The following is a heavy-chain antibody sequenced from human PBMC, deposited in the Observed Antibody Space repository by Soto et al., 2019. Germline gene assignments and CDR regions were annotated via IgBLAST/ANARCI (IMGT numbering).Heavy chain of an antibody. J-gene: IGHJ4*02. D-gene: IGHD3-22*01. CDR1: GFTFSSYS. CDR3: ARVSLTYYYDSSGYSPPPGFDY. Sequence: GGSLRLSCAASGFTFSSYSMNWVRQAPGKGLEWVSYISSSSSTIYYADSVKGRFTISRDNAKNSLYLQMNSLRDEDTAVYYCARVSLTYYYDSSGYSPPPGFDYWGQGTLVTVSS. V-gene: IGHV3-48*02. CDR2: ISSSSSTI.